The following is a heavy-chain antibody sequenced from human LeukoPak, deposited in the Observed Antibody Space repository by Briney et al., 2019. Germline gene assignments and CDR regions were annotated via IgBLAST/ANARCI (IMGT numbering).Heavy chain of an antibody. CDR1: GFSFSKSS. V-gene: IGHV3-9*01. CDR2: ISWNSGSI. D-gene: IGHD2-2*01. CDR3: AKGRDKYQLLSKNWFDP. J-gene: IGHJ5*02. Sequence: GGSLRLSCAASGFSFSKSSMLWFRQAPGKGLEWVSGISWNSGSIGYADSVKGRFTISRDNAKNSLYLQMNSLRAEDTALYYCAKGRDKYQLLSKNWFDPWGQGTLVTVSS.